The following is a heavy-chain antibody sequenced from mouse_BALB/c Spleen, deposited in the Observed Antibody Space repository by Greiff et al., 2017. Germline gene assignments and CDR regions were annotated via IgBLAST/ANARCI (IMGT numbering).Heavy chain of an antibody. V-gene: IGHV1-77*01. CDR2: IYPGSGST. CDR3: ARGEFITKYFDV. J-gene: IGHJ1*01. D-gene: IGHD1-2*01. CDR1: GYTFTDYV. Sequence: VKLQESGPELVKPGASVKMSCKASGYTFTDYVISWVKQRTGQGLEWIGEIYPGSGSTYYNEKFKGKATLTADKSSNTAYMQLSSLTSEDSAVYFCARGEFITKYFDVWGAGTTVTVSS.